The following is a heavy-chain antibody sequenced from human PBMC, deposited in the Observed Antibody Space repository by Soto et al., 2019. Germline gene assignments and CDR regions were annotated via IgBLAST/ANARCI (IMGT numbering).Heavy chain of an antibody. V-gene: IGHV3-23*04. CDR2: ISNSGGST. CDR1: GFIFSNYA. J-gene: IGHJ6*02. Sequence: EVQLVESGGALIQRGGSLRLSCAASGFIFSNYAMAWVRQCPGKGLEWVSSISNSGGSTYYADSVKGRFTISRDNSKNTVYLQMNSLRAEDTAVYYCAKDHGMDVWGQGATVTVSS. CDR3: AKDHGMDV.